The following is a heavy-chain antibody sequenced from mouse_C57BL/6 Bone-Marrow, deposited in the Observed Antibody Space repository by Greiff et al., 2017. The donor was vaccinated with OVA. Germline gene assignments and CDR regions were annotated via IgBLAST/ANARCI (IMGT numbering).Heavy chain of an antibody. J-gene: IGHJ4*01. CDR2: IYPSDSET. V-gene: IGHV1-61*01. CDR3: ARVGCYYDGSSYDYYAMDY. CDR1: GYTFTSYW. Sequence: VQLKESGAELVRPGSSVKLSCKASGYTFTSYWMDWVKQRPGQGLEWIGNIYPSDSETHYNQKFKDKATLTVDKSSSTAYMQLSSLTSEDSAVYYCARVGCYYDGSSYDYYAMDYWGQGTSVTVSS. D-gene: IGHD1-1*01.